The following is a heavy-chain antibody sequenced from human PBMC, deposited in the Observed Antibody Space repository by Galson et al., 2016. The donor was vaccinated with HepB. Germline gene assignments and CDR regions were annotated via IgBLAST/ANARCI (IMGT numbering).Heavy chain of an antibody. D-gene: IGHD5-18*01. CDR2: IKSKSDGGTT. CDR1: EFTFNNTW. J-gene: IGHJ3*02. Sequence: SLRLSCAASEFTFNNTWMSWVRQAPGKGLEWVGRIKSKSDGGTTEYAAPVKGRFIISRDDSKDTLYLQMKSLKTEDTAVYYCTREENSYGYDAFDIWGQGTKVTVSS. V-gene: IGHV3-15*01. CDR3: TREENSYGYDAFDI.